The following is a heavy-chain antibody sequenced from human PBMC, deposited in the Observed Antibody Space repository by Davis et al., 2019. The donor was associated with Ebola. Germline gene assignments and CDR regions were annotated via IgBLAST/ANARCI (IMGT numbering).Heavy chain of an antibody. CDR2: INHSGRT. Sequence: SETLSLTCAVYGGSFSGYYWSWIRQPPGKGLEWIGEINHSGRTNYNPSLKSRVTISVDTSKNQFSLKLSSVTAADTAVYYCARRGYYYDSSGYYGSGAFDIWGQGTMVTVSS. V-gene: IGHV4-34*01. CDR1: GGSFSGYY. D-gene: IGHD3-22*01. J-gene: IGHJ3*02. CDR3: ARRGYYYDSSGYYGSGAFDI.